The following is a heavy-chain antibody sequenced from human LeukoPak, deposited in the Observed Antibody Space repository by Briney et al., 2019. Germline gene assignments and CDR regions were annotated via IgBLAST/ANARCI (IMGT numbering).Heavy chain of an antibody. V-gene: IGHV4-34*01. D-gene: IGHD2-2*01. CDR2: INHSGST. Sequence: SETLSLTRAVYGGSFSGYYWSWIRQPPGKGLEWIGEINHSGSTNYNPSLKSRVTISVDTSKNQFSLKLSSVTAADTAVYYCARRCSSTSCYWADAFDIWGQGTMVTVSS. CDR3: ARRCSSTSCYWADAFDI. J-gene: IGHJ3*02. CDR1: GGSFSGYY.